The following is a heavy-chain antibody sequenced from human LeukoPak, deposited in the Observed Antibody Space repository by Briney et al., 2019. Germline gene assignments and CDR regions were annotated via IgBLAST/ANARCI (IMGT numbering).Heavy chain of an antibody. V-gene: IGHV3-30*01. Sequence: DSVKGRFTISRDNSKNTLYLQMNSLRPEDTAVYYCARRASYCSSTSCHSNYFDYWGQGTLVTVSS. J-gene: IGHJ4*02. CDR3: ARRASYCSSTSCHSNYFDY. D-gene: IGHD2-2*01.